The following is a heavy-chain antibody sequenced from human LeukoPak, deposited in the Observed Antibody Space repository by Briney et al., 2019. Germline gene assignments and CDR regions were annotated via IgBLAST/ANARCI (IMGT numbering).Heavy chain of an antibody. D-gene: IGHD3-3*01. CDR2: INHSGST. CDR1: GGSFSGYY. CDR3: ARGGDFWSGYYPNWFDP. J-gene: IGHJ5*02. V-gene: IGHV4-34*01. Sequence: PSETLSLTCAVYGGSFSGYYWSWIRQPPGKGLEWIGEINHSGSTNYNPSHKSRVTISVDTSKNQFSLKLSSVTAADTAVYYCARGGDFWSGYYPNWFDPWGQGTLVTVSS.